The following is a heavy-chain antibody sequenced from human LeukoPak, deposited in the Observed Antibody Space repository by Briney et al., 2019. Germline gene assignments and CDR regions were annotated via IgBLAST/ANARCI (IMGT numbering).Heavy chain of an antibody. V-gene: IGHV3-11*01. J-gene: IGHJ4*01. D-gene: IGHD5-18*01. CDR3: AKGYKFAAN. CDR1: GFTFSDFY. CDR2: ISSSGSTI. Sequence: GGSLRLSCAASGFTFSDFYMSWIRQAPGKGLEWVSYISSSGSTIYYGDSAKGRFTISRDNAHNSLFLQMDSLRAEDTAVYYCAKGYKFAANWGQGTLVTVSS.